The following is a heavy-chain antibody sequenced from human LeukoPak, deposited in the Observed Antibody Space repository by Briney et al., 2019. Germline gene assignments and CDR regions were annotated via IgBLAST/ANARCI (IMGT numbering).Heavy chain of an antibody. D-gene: IGHD3-3*01. CDR3: AKEIGWSGYRPCYFDS. J-gene: IGHJ4*02. Sequence: QPGGSLRLSCVVSGLHFGDVWMSWVRQAPGKGLEWVANIKQDGSEKYYVDSVKGRFTISRDSSLYLQMDRLRAEDTAVYYCAKEIGWSGYRPCYFDSWGQGTLVTVSS. CDR1: GLHFGDVW. CDR2: IKQDGSEK. V-gene: IGHV3-7*03.